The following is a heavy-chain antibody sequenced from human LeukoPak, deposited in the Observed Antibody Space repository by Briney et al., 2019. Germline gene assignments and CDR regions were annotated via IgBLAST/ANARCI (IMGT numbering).Heavy chain of an antibody. CDR2: IFWNDNK. CDR3: VHDTYYDYGGKKRTFDY. CDR1: GFSLSTGGVG. J-gene: IGHJ4*02. Sequence: SGPTLVSPTQTLTLTCAFSGFSLSTGGVGVGWVRQPPGKALEWLALIFWNDNKHYGPSLRSRLTITKDTSENQVVLTMTNLDPVDTATYYCVHDTYYDYGGKKRTFDYWGQGILVTVSS. V-gene: IGHV2-5*01. D-gene: IGHD3-22*01.